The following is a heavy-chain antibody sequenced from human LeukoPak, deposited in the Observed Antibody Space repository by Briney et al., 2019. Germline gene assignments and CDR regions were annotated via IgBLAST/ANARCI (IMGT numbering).Heavy chain of an antibody. D-gene: IGHD6-19*01. Sequence: GGSLRLSCAASGFAFSGSAIHWVRQAPGKGLEWVANIKQDGSEKYYVDSVKGRFTISRDNAKNSLYLQMNSLRAEDTAVYYCARDWWAGTTQYAFDIWGQGTMVTVSS. CDR2: IKQDGSEK. J-gene: IGHJ3*02. CDR3: ARDWWAGTTQYAFDI. V-gene: IGHV3-7*01. CDR1: GFAFSGSA.